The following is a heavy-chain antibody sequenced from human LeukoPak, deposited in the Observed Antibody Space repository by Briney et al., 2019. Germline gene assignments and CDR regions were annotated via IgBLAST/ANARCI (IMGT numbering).Heavy chain of an antibody. CDR1: GFTFSSYS. CDR3: APDPFLEY. V-gene: IGHV3-74*01. Sequence: QPGGSLRLSCAASGFTFSSYSMNWVRQAPGKGLVWVSRINGYGNITHYADSVRGRFTMSRDNAKNMLYLQMNSLRAEDTAIYYCAPDPFLEYWGQGALVTVSS. CDR2: INGYGNIT. J-gene: IGHJ4*02. D-gene: IGHD3-3*02.